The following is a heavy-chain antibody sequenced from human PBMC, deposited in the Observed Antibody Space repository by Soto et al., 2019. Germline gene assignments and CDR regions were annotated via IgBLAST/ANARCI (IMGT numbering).Heavy chain of an antibody. D-gene: IGHD3-22*01. CDR2: IIPNFGTA. CDR1: GGTFSSYA. V-gene: IGHV1-69*01. J-gene: IGHJ6*02. Sequence: QVQLVQSGAEVKKPGSSVKVSCKASGGTFSSYAISWVRQAPGQGLEWMGGIIPNFGTANYAQKFQGRVTITADESTSTAYMEVSSLRSEDTAVYYCARGGSNYYDSSGYQRSPYYYGMDVWGQGTTVTVSS. CDR3: ARGGSNYYDSSGYQRSPYYYGMDV.